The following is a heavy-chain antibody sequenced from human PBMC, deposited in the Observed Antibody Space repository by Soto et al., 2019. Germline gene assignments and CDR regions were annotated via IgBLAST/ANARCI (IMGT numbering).Heavy chain of an antibody. V-gene: IGHV1-69*13. D-gene: IGHD3-10*01. CDR1: GGTFRSYA. CDR3: ARDKAGMVRGVPEYYYYGMDV. J-gene: IGHJ6*02. Sequence: SVKVSCKASGGTFRSYAISWVRQAPGQGLEWMGGIIPIFGTANYAQKFQGRVTITADESTSTAYMELRSLRSEDTAVYYCARDKAGMVRGVPEYYYYGMDVWGQGTTVTVSS. CDR2: IIPIFGTA.